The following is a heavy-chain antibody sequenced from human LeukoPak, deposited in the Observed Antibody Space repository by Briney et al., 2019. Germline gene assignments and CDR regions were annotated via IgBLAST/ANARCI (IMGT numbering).Heavy chain of an antibody. CDR2: ISYDGGNK. Sequence: GRSLRLSCAASGFTFNNFAMHWVRQAPGKGLEGVALISYDGGNKYYPDSVKGRFTISRDNSKNTVYLQMNSLRAEDTAVYFCARDPGDCRAGGCYPVDYWGQGTLVTVSS. V-gene: IGHV3-30-3*01. CDR3: ARDPGDCRAGGCYPVDY. J-gene: IGHJ4*02. D-gene: IGHD2-15*01. CDR1: GFTFNNFA.